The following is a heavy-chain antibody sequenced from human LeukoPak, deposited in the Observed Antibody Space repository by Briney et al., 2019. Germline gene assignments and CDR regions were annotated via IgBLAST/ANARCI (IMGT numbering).Heavy chain of an antibody. V-gene: IGHV4-59*08. Sequence: SETLFLTCTVSGGSISSYYWSWIRQPPGKGLEWIGYIYSSGSTNYNPSLKSRVTISVDTSKNQFSLKLSSVTAADTAVYYCARYLTATDAFDIWGQGTMVTVSS. J-gene: IGHJ3*02. CDR1: GGSISSYY. CDR3: ARYLTATDAFDI. CDR2: IYSSGST. D-gene: IGHD2-8*01.